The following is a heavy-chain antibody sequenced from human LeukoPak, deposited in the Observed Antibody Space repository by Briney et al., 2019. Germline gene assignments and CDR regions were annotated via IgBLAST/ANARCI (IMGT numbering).Heavy chain of an antibody. Sequence: PGGSLRLSCAASGFTFSSHGMHWVRQAPGKGLEWVAIIWYGGSNKYYADSVKGRFTISRDNAKNTLYLQMNSLRAEDTAIYYCGRVVTTSEDWGQGILVTVST. J-gene: IGHJ4*02. CDR2: IWYGGSNK. D-gene: IGHD1-14*01. V-gene: IGHV3-33*01. CDR3: GRVVTTSED. CDR1: GFTFSSHG.